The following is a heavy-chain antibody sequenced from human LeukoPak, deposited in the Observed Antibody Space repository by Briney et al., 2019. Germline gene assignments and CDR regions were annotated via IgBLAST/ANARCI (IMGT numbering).Heavy chain of an antibody. D-gene: IGHD3-22*01. J-gene: IGHJ3*02. Sequence: PSATLSLTCTVSGGSISSSYWSWIRQPPGRGLERIGYTSHSGSTNYKPSLKSRVSISVDTSKNQFSLKLTSVTAADTAMYYCARGYYDARGDSNPFDIWGQGTMVTVSS. CDR3: ARGYYDARGDSNPFDI. CDR2: TSHSGST. CDR1: GGSISSSY. V-gene: IGHV4-59*01.